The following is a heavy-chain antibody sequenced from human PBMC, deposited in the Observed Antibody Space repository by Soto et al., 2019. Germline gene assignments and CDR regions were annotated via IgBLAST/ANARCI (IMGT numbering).Heavy chain of an antibody. CDR2: INPSGGST. J-gene: IGHJ6*03. D-gene: IGHD2-15*01. CDR3: ARQAPVSGADYYYYYYMDV. V-gene: IGHV1-46*03. CDR1: GYTFASYY. Sequence: ASVKVSCKASGYTFASYYMHWVRQAPGQGLEWMGIINPSGGSTSYAQKFQGRVTMTRDTSTSTVYMELSSLRSEDTAVYYCARQAPVSGADYYYYYYMDVWGKGTTVT.